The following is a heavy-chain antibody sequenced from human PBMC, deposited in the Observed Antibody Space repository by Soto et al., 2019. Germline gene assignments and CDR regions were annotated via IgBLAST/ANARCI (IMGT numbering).Heavy chain of an antibody. D-gene: IGHD3-16*01. CDR1: GGTFSSYA. CDR3: ARESMITFGGPLKWFDP. CDR2: IIPIFGTA. Sequence: ASVKVSCKASGGTFSSYAISGVRQAPGQGLEWMGGIIPIFGTANYAQKFQGRVTITADKSTSTAYMELSSLRSEDTAVYYCARESMITFGGPLKWFDPWGQGTLVTVSS. V-gene: IGHV1-69*06. J-gene: IGHJ5*02.